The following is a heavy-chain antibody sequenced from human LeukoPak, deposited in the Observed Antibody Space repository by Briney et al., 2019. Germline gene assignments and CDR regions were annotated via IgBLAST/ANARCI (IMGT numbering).Heavy chain of an antibody. J-gene: IGHJ4*02. CDR3: ARLASGSYGPLTPFDY. V-gene: IGHV4-61*05. D-gene: IGHD1-26*01. CDR1: GGSISSSSYY. Sequence: PSETLSLTCTVSGGSISSSSYYWGWIRQPPGKGLEWIGDIYYSGSTNYNPSLKSRVTLSVDTSKNQFSLRLSSVTAADTAVYYSARLASGSYGPLTPFDYWGQGTLVTVSS. CDR2: IYYSGST.